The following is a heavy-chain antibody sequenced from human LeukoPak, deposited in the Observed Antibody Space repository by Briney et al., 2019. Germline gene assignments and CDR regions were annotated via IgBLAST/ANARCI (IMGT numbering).Heavy chain of an antibody. CDR2: IYSGGST. CDR3: ASSGWELLIAFDI. D-gene: IGHD1-26*01. J-gene: IGHJ3*02. CDR1: GFTVSSNY. V-gene: IGHV3-53*01. Sequence: PGGSLRLSCAASGFTVSSNYMSWVRQAPGKGPEWVSVIYSGGSTYYADSVKGRFTISRDNSKNTLYLQMNSLRAEDTAVYYCASSGWELLIAFDIWGQGTMVTVSS.